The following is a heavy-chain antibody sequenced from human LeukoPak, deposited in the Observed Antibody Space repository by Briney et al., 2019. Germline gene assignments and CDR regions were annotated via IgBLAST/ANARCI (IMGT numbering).Heavy chain of an antibody. J-gene: IGHJ5*02. D-gene: IGHD3-3*01. CDR1: GFTFSSYE. CDR3: ARVYYASWSGQPLSQHWLDP. V-gene: IGHV3-48*03. CDR2: ISSSGSTI. Sequence: GGSLRLSCAASGFTFSSYEMNWVRQAPGKGLEWVSYISSSGSTIYYADSVKGRFTISRDNAKNSLYLQMNSLRAEDTAIYYCARVYYASWSGQPLSQHWLDPWGQGTLVTVSS.